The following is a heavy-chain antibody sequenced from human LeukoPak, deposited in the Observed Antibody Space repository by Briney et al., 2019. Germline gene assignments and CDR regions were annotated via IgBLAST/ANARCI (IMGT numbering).Heavy chain of an antibody. V-gene: IGHV3-48*03. J-gene: IGHJ4*02. CDR3: ARGVVAATLDY. CDR1: GFTFSRYE. Sequence: PGGSLRLSCAASGFTFSRYEMNWVRQAPGKGLEWVSYISSSGSTIYYADSVKGRFTISRNNAKNSLYLQMNSLRAEDTAVYYCARGVVAATLDYWGQGTLVTVSS. CDR2: ISSSGSTI. D-gene: IGHD2-15*01.